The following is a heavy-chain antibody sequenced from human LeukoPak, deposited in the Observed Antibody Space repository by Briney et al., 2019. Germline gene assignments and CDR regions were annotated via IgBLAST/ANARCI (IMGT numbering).Heavy chain of an antibody. CDR2: IYTSGST. J-gene: IGHJ4*02. V-gene: IGHV4-4*07. Sequence: SETLSLTCSVSGGSISSYYWSWIPQPAGKGLEWIGRIYTSGSTSYNPSLKSRVTMSVATSKNQFTLKLSSVTAADTAVYYCARANYDILTGYPLPIFDYWGQGTLVTVSS. CDR3: ARANYDILTGYPLPIFDY. CDR1: GGSISSYY. D-gene: IGHD3-9*01.